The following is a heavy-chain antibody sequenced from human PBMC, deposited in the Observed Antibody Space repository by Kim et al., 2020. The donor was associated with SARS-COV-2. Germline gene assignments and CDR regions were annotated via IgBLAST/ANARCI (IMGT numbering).Heavy chain of an antibody. CDR3: ARQDYAAVPGPFDY. CDR1: GGSISSSSYY. V-gene: IGHV4-39*01. D-gene: IGHD4-17*01. CDR2: IYYSGST. Sequence: SETLSLTCTVSGGSISSSSYYWGWIRQPPGKGLEWIGSIYYSGSTYYNPSLKSRVTISVDTSKNQFSLRLSSVTAADTAVYYCARQDYAAVPGPFDYWGQGTLVTVSS. J-gene: IGHJ4*02.